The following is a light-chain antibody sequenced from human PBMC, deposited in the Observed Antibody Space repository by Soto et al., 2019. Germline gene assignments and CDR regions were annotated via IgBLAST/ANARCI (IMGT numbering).Light chain of an antibody. Sequence: DIQMTQSPSSVSASVGDRVTITCRASQDVSNWLAWYQQKPGKAPKLLIYATSNLQSGVPSRFSGSGSGTDFTLTITNLQPEDFASYYCQQADSFPYTFGLGTKVDIK. J-gene: IGKJ2*01. CDR3: QQADSFPYT. V-gene: IGKV1D-12*01. CDR1: QDVSNW. CDR2: ATS.